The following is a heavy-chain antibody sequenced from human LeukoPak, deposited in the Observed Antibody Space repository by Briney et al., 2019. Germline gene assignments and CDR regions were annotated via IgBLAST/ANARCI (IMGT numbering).Heavy chain of an antibody. D-gene: IGHD3-22*01. V-gene: IGHV1-69*13. Sequence: ASVKVSCKASGGTFSIYAISWVRQAPGQGLEWMGGIIPIFGTANYAQKFQGRVTITADESTSTAYMELSSLRSEDTAVYYCANYYYDSSGYYGEAYYFDYWGQGTLVTVSS. CDR2: IIPIFGTA. CDR1: GGTFSIYA. J-gene: IGHJ4*02. CDR3: ANYYYDSSGYYGEAYYFDY.